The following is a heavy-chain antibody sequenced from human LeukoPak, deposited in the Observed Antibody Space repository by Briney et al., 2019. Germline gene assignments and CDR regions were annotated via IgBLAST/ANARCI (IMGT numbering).Heavy chain of an antibody. Sequence: PGGSLRLSCAASGFTFSSYAMSWVRQAPGKGLEWVSSISGSGGNTYYADSVKGRFTISRDNSKNTLYLQMNSLRAEDTAVYYCAKTRIYGSGSYLFDYWGQGTLVTVSS. CDR3: AKTRIYGSGSYLFDY. D-gene: IGHD3-10*01. V-gene: IGHV3-23*01. J-gene: IGHJ4*02. CDR2: ISGSGGNT. CDR1: GFTFSSYA.